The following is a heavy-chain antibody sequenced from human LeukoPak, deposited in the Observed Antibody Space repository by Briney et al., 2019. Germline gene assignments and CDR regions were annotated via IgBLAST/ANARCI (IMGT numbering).Heavy chain of an antibody. CDR1: GFTFSSYA. Sequence: GGSLRLSCAASGFTFSSYAMNWVRQAPGKGLEWVSGISGSGRSTYYADSVKGRFTISRDNSKNTLYLLMNNLRAEDTAIYYCTQSSRNSFGHFAYWGQGTLITVSS. CDR3: TQSSRNSFGHFAY. CDR2: ISGSGRST. V-gene: IGHV3-23*01. D-gene: IGHD2/OR15-2a*01. J-gene: IGHJ4*02.